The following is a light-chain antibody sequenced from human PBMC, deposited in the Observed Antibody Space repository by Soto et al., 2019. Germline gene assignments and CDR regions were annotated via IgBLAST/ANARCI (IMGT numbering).Light chain of an antibody. Sequence: EIVLTQCPGTLSLSPGDRATLSCRASQSVTSNYLAWYQQKPGQAPRLLLYGASRRAIGIPDRFSGSGSGTDFTLTISRLEPEDFAVYYCQQYDTSPPLTFGGGTKVEIK. J-gene: IGKJ4*01. CDR3: QQYDTSPPLT. CDR1: QSVTSNY. V-gene: IGKV3-20*01. CDR2: GAS.